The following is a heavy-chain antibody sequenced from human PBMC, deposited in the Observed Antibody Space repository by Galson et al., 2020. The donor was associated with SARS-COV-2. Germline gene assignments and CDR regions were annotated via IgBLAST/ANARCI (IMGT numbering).Heavy chain of an antibody. Sequence: SETLSLTCTVSGGSISSSSYYWGWIRQPPGKGLEWIGSIYYSGSTYYNPSLKSRVTISVDTSKNQFSLKLSSVTAADTAVYYCARHGWLVLDYWGQGTLVTVSS. D-gene: IGHD6-19*01. J-gene: IGHJ4*02. CDR1: GGSISSSSYY. V-gene: IGHV4-39*01. CDR2: IYYSGST. CDR3: ARHGWLVLDY.